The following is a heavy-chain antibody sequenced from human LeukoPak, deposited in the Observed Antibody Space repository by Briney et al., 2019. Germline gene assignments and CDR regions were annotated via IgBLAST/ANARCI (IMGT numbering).Heavy chain of an antibody. V-gene: IGHV3-30-3*01. CDR1: GFTFSSFA. J-gene: IGHJ4*02. CDR2: ISYDGSNK. CDR3: ARDPPRDY. Sequence: PGGSLRLSCAASGFTFSSFAMHWVRQAPGKGLEWVAVISYDGSNKYYADSVKGRFTISRDNSKNTLYVQMNSLRAEDTAVYYCARDPPRDYWGQGTLVTVSS.